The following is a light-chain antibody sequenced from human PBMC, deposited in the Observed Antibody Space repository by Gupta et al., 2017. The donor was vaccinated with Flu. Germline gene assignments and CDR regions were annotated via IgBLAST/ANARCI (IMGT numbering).Light chain of an antibody. Sequence: PSSFSASTGDRVTITCRASQGVASYLAWYQQKPGKAPKVLIYAASTLQSGVPSRFSGSGYGTDFTLTISSLQSEDFATYYCQQYYSYPWTFGQGTKVEIK. CDR3: QQYYSYPWT. J-gene: IGKJ1*01. CDR2: AAS. CDR1: QGVASY. V-gene: IGKV1-8*01.